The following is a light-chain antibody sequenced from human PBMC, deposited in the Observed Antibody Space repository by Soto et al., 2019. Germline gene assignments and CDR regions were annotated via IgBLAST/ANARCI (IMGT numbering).Light chain of an antibody. J-gene: IGKJ4*01. CDR1: QSVSSY. CDR2: DAS. CDR3: QQRSNWPHT. V-gene: IGKV3-11*01. Sequence: EIVLTQSPATLYLSPGERATLSCRASQSVSSYLAWYQQKPGQAPRLLIYDASNRATGIPARFSGSGSGTDLTLTISSLEPEDFAVYYCQQRSNWPHTFGGGTKVEIK.